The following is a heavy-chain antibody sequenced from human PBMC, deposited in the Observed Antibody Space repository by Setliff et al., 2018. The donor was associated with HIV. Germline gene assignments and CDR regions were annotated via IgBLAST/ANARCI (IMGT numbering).Heavy chain of an antibody. V-gene: IGHV4-38-2*02. J-gene: IGHJ5*02. CDR2: IYHDGST. Sequence: SETLSLTCSVSGYSITNGYYWGWIRQPPGKGLEWVGGIYHDGSTYYNPSLRSRVTISVDTSKNQFSLKLSSVTAADTAVYYCARYYGSGTYHRWFDPWGQGTPVTVSS. CDR3: ARYYGSGTYHRWFDP. CDR1: GYSITNGYY. D-gene: IGHD3-10*01.